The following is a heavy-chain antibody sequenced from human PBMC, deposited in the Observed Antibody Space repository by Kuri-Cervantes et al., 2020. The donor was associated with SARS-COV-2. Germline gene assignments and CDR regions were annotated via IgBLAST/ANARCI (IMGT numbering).Heavy chain of an antibody. CDR1: GFTFSSYG. CDR2: IRYDGSNK. CDR3: ARDRTTVTTRDY. Sequence: GGSLRLSCAASGFTFSSYGMHWVRQAPGKGLEWVAFIRYDGSNKYYADSVKGRFTISRDNSKNTLYLQMNSLRAEDTAVYYCARDRTTVTTRDYWGQGTLVTVSS. D-gene: IGHD4-17*01. V-gene: IGHV3-30*02. J-gene: IGHJ4*02.